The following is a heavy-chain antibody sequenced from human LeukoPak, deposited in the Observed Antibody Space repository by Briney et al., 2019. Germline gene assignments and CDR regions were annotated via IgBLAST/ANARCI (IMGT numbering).Heavy chain of an antibody. V-gene: IGHV5-51*01. CDR3: ARHFSDCSTTSCSQSGMDV. Sequence: GESLKISCKGSGYSFTSYWIGWVRQMPGKGLEWMGIIYPGDSDTRYSPSFQGQVTISVDKSISTAYLQWSSLKASDTAMYYCARHFSDCSTTSCSQSGMDVWGKGTTVTVSS. J-gene: IGHJ6*04. CDR2: IYPGDSDT. D-gene: IGHD2-2*01. CDR1: GYSFTSYW.